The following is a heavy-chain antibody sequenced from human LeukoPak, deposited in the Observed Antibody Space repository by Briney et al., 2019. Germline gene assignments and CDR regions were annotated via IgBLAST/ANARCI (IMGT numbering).Heavy chain of an antibody. V-gene: IGHV4-59*01. Sequence: SQTLSLTCTVSDDSIKNYFWTWIRQSPGRGLEWIGYVFYSGSTSYNPSLRSRLTMSVDTSKSQFSLNLKSVTAADTAVYYCARGTRRYYDGSGYYYGEFDYWGQGILVTVSS. J-gene: IGHJ4*02. CDR1: DDSIKNYF. CDR3: ARGTRRYYDGSGYYYGEFDY. D-gene: IGHD3-22*01. CDR2: VFYSGST.